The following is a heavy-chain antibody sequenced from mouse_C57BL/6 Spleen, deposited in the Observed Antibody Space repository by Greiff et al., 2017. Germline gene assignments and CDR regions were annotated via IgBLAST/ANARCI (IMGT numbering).Heavy chain of an antibody. CDR3: TRVAGYYFDY. V-gene: IGHV1-15*01. J-gene: IGHJ2*01. D-gene: IGHD4-1*01. Sequence: VQLQQSGAELVRPGASVTLSCKASGYTFTDYEMHWVKQTPVHGLEWIGAIDPETGGTAYNQKFKGKAILTAEKSSSTAYMELRSLTSEDSAVYYCTRVAGYYFDYWGQGTTLTVSS. CDR2: IDPETGGT. CDR1: GYTFTDYE.